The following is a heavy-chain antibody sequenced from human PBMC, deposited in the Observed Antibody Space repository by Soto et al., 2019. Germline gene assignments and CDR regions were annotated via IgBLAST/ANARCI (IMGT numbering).Heavy chain of an antibody. V-gene: IGHV1-46*01. CDR2: INPSGGST. Sequence: ASVKVSCKASGYTFTSYYMHWVRQAPGQGLEWMGIINPSGGSTSYAQKFQGRVTMTRDTPTSTVYMELSSLRSEDTAVYYCAVLRARYCGGDCQDDYWGQGTLVTVSS. D-gene: IGHD2-21*02. CDR3: AVLRARYCGGDCQDDY. J-gene: IGHJ4*02. CDR1: GYTFTSYY.